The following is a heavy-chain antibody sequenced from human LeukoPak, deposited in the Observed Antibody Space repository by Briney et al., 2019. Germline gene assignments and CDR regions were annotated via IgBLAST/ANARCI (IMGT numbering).Heavy chain of an antibody. CDR3: ATRSLYGSGSSYDFVNWFDP. Sequence: ASVKVSCKVSGYTLTELSMHWVRQAPGKGLEWMGGFDPEDGETIYAQKFQGRVTMTEDTSTDTAYMELSSLRSEDTAVYYCATRSLYGSGSSYDFVNWFDPWGQGTLVTVSS. CDR2: FDPEDGET. J-gene: IGHJ5*02. D-gene: IGHD3-10*01. CDR1: GYTLTELS. V-gene: IGHV1-24*01.